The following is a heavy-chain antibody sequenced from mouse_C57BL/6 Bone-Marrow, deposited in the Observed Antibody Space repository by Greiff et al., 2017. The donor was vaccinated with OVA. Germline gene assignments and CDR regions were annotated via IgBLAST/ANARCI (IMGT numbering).Heavy chain of an antibody. V-gene: IGHV1-52*01. J-gene: IGHJ4*01. CDR2: IDPSDSET. CDR3: ARLYYSNYGYAMDY. D-gene: IGHD2-5*01. CDR1: GYTFTSYW. Sequence: QVQLKQPGAELVRPGSSVKLSCKASGYTFTSYWMHWVKQRPIQGLEWIGNIDPSDSETHYNQKFKDKATLTVDKSSSTAYMQLSSLTSEDSAVYYCARLYYSNYGYAMDYWGQGTSVTVSS.